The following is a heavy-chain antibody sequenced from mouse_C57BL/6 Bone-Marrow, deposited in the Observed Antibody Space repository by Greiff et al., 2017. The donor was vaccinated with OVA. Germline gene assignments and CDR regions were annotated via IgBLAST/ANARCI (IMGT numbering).Heavy chain of an antibody. J-gene: IGHJ2*01. CDR2: IYPGSGNT. CDR3: ARGDGYS. D-gene: IGHD2-3*01. Sequence: QVQLQQSGAELVRPGASVKLSCKASGYTFPDYYINWVKQRPGQGLEWIARIYPGSGNTYYNEKFKGKATLTAEKSSSTAYMQLSSLTSEDSAVYFCARGDGYSWGQGTTLTVSS. V-gene: IGHV1-76*01. CDR1: GYTFPDYY.